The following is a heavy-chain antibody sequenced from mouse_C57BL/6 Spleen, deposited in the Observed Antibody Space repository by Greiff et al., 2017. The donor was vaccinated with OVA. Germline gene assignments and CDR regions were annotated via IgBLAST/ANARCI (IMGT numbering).Heavy chain of an antibody. CDR3: ARPRSSGTGGHWDY. Sequence: EVLLVESGGDLVKPGGSLKLSCAASGFTFSSYGMSWVRQTPDKRLEWVATISSGGSYTYYPDSVKGRFTISRDNATNTLYLQMSSLKSEDTAMYDCARPRSSGTGGHWDYWGQGTTLTVSS. CDR2: ISSGGSYT. D-gene: IGHD4-1*01. CDR1: GFTFSSYG. J-gene: IGHJ2*01. V-gene: IGHV5-6*01.